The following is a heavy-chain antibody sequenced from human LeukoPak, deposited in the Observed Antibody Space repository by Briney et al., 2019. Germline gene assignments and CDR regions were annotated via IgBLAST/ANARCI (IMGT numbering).Heavy chain of an antibody. V-gene: IGHV3-21*01. J-gene: IGHJ4*02. CDR2: ISSSSYI. CDR1: GFTFSSYS. CDR3: ARDSDTGGLDY. D-gene: IGHD1-1*01. Sequence: GGSLRLSCAASGFTFSSYSMNWVRQAPGKGLEWVSSISSSSYIYYADSVKGRFTISRDNAKNSLYLQMNSLRAEDTAVYYCARDSDTGGLDYWGQGTLVTVSS.